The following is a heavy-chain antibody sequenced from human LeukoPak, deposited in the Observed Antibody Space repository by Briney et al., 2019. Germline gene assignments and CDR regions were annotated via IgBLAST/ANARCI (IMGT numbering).Heavy chain of an antibody. D-gene: IGHD5-12*01. CDR1: GFTFSSYS. CDR3: ARGRRSGYDSTYYFEY. Sequence: SGGSLRLSCAASGFTFSSYSMNWVRQAPGKGLEWGSSISSSSSYIYYADSVKGGFTISRDNAKNSLYLQMTSLRAEDPAVYYCARGRRSGYDSTYYFEYWGQGTLVSVSS. J-gene: IGHJ4*02. CDR2: ISSSSSYI. V-gene: IGHV3-21*04.